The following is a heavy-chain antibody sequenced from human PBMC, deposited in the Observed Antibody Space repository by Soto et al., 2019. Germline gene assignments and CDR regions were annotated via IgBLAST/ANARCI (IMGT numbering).Heavy chain of an antibody. Sequence: QVPLVQSGAEVKKPGSSVTVSCKASGGTFSSYAIHWVRQAPGQGLSWMGGIIPMYGPAKYAQRFQGRVTITADESTITDYMELTSLTSQDTAVYYCARVTSMVRGVIDNGFDPWGHGTLVTVSS. CDR2: IIPMYGPA. D-gene: IGHD3-10*01. J-gene: IGHJ5*02. CDR1: GGTFSSYA. CDR3: ARVTSMVRGVIDNGFDP. V-gene: IGHV1-69*01.